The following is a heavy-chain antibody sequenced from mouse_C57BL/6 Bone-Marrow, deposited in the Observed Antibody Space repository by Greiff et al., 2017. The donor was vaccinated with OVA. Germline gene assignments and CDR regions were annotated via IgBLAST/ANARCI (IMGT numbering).Heavy chain of an antibody. D-gene: IGHD2-1*01. J-gene: IGHJ3*01. CDR3: ARDAPLYYPFAY. V-gene: IGHV7-1*01. CDR1: GFTFSDFY. CDR2: SRNKANDYTT. Sequence: EVQLVESGGGLVQSGRSLRLSCATSGFTFSDFYMEWVRQAPGKGLEWIAASRNKANDYTTEYSASVKGRFIVSRDTSQSILYLQMNALRAEDTAIYYCARDAPLYYPFAYWGQGTLVTVSA.